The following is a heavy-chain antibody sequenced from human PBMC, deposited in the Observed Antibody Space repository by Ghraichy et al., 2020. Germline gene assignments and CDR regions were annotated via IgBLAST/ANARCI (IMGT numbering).Heavy chain of an antibody. Sequence: SETPSLTCAVYGGSFSGYYWSWIRQPPGKGLEWIGEINHSGSTNYNPSLKSRVTISVDTSKNQFSLKLSSVTAADTAVYYCARGKAQGYWGQGTLVTVSS. CDR3: ARGKAQGY. J-gene: IGHJ4*02. CDR1: GGSFSGYY. V-gene: IGHV4-34*01. CDR2: INHSGST.